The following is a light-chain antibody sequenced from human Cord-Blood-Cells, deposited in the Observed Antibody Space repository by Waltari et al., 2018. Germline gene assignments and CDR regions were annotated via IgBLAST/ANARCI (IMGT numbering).Light chain of an antibody. CDR1: SSDVGGYNN. CDR3: SSYAGSNNLV. CDR2: EVS. J-gene: IGLJ3*02. Sequence: QSALTQPPSASGSPGQSVTISCTGTSSDVGGYNNVSWYQQHPGKAPKLMIYEVSKRPSGVPARFSGSKSGNTASLTVSGLQAEDEADYYCSSYAGSNNLVFGGGTKLTVL. V-gene: IGLV2-8*01.